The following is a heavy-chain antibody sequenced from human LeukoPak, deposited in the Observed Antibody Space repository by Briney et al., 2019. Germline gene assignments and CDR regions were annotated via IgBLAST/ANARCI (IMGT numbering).Heavy chain of an antibody. V-gene: IGHV3-30*18. Sequence: GGSLRLSCAASGFTSSSYWMSWVRQAPGKGLEWVAVISYDGSNKYYADSVKGRFTISRDNSKNTLYLRMNSLRAEDTAVYYCAKAIAVAEDYWGQGTLVTVSS. CDR3: AKAIAVAEDY. CDR1: GFTSSSYW. J-gene: IGHJ4*02. CDR2: ISYDGSNK. D-gene: IGHD6-19*01.